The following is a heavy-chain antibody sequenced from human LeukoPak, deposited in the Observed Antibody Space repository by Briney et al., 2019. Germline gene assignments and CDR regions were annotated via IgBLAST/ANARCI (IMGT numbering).Heavy chain of an antibody. CDR2: ITSSGKTV. D-gene: IGHD2-15*01. V-gene: IGHV3-48*03. J-gene: IGHJ4*02. Sequence: GGSLRLSCAASGFTFSGYEMNWVRRAPGKGLEWVSYITSSGKTVYYADFMKGRFTISRDNAKTSLYLQMNSLRAEDTAVYYCARESPHCSGVSCFFDYWGQGTLVTVSS. CDR1: GFTFSGYE. CDR3: ARESPHCSGVSCFFDY.